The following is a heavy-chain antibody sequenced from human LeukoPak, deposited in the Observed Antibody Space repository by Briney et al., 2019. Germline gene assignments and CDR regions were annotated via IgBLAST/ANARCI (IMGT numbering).Heavy chain of an antibody. CDR3: ARIRRARYCSSTSCSHYYFDY. J-gene: IGHJ4*02. V-gene: IGHV4-34*01. CDR1: GGSFSGYY. D-gene: IGHD2-2*01. CDR2: INHSGST. Sequence: SETLSLTCAVYGGSFSGYYWSWIRQPPGKGLEWIGEINHSGSTNYNPSLKSRVTISVDTSKNQFSLKLSSVTAADTAVYYCARIRRARYCSSTSCSHYYFDYWGQGTLVTVSS.